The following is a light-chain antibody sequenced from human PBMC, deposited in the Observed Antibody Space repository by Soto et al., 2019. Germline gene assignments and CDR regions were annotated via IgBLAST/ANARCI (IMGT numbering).Light chain of an antibody. V-gene: IGKV3-20*01. Sequence: DTVLTQSPGTLSLSPGEIATLSCRASQSVNSRYIAWYQVKLGQAPRIIIYGASSRATGIPDRFSGSGSGTDFTLTISRLEPEDFAVYYCQQYGSSPGTFGQGTKVDIK. J-gene: IGKJ1*01. CDR3: QQYGSSPGT. CDR1: QSVNSRY. CDR2: GAS.